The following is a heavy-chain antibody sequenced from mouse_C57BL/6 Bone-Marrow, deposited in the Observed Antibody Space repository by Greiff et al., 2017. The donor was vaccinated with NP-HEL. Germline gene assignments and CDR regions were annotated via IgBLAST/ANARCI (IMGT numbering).Heavy chain of an antibody. CDR1: GYTFTDYY. Sequence: EVKLQQSGPELVKPGASVKISCKASGYTFTDYYMNWVKQSHGKSLEWIGDINPNNGGTSYNQKFKGKATLTVDKSSSTAYMELRSLTSEDSAVYYCANYWFAYWGQGTLVTVSA. V-gene: IGHV1-26*01. CDR2: INPNNGGT. J-gene: IGHJ3*01. CDR3: ANYWFAY.